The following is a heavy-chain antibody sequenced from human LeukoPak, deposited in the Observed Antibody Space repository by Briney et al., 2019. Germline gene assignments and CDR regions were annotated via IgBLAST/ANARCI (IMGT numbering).Heavy chain of an antibody. V-gene: IGHV1-69*13. J-gene: IGHJ5*02. Sequence: GASVKVSCKASGGTFSSYAISWVRQAPGQGLEWMGGIIPIFGTANYAQKFQGRVTITADESTSTAYMELSSLRSEDTAVYYCARAGVVVAALNWFDPWGQGTLVTVSS. CDR1: GGTFSSYA. D-gene: IGHD2-15*01. CDR2: IIPIFGTA. CDR3: ARAGVVVAALNWFDP.